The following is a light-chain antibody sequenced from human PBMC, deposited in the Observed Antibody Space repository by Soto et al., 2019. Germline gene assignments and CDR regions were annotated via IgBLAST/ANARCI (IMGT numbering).Light chain of an antibody. Sequence: TLSASVRGRVTITCRASHSVSPWLAWYQQKPGKAPKLLIYRTSSLQNGVPARFSGRGSGTDFFLTISNLQPDDFATYYCQQYSSSSTFGQGTRVELK. J-gene: IGKJ1*01. CDR1: HSVSPW. V-gene: IGKV1-5*03. CDR3: QQYSSSST. CDR2: RTS.